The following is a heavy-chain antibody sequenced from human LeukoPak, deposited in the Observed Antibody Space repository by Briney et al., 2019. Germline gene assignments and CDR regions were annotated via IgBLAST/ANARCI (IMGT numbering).Heavy chain of an antibody. D-gene: IGHD6-13*01. J-gene: IGHJ3*02. CDR3: ARPNHIAAADAFDI. CDR1: GYSFTSYW. CDR2: IYPGDSGT. Sequence: GESLKIACKGSGYSFTSYWIGWVRQLPGKGLEWMGIIYPGDSGTRYSPSFQGQVTISADKSVSTAYLQWSSLKASDTAMYYCARPNHIAAADAFDIWGQGTMVTVSS. V-gene: IGHV5-51*01.